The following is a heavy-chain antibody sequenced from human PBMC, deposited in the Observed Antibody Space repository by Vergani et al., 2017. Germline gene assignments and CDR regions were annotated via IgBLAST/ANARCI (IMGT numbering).Heavy chain of an antibody. D-gene: IGHD1-14*01. CDR1: GGSLSGYY. CDR2: VEDRGYF. J-gene: IGHJ4*02. V-gene: IGHV4-59*01. Sequence: QVQLQESGPGLVRPSETLSLTCTVSGGSLSGYYWNWIRQTPGEGLGWIGYVEDRGYFNYNPSLKTRVSMSSDTSNNQFSLMLSSVAVADTAGYYCARSIVSRNPPDYFDNWGQGTLVTVSS. CDR3: ARSIVSRNPPDYFDN.